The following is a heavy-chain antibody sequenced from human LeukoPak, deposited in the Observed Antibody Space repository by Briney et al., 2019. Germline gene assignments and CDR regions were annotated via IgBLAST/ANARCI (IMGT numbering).Heavy chain of an antibody. Sequence: SETMSLTCPLSSGSIGGRRYYWGWIRQHPGKGLEGFGSIYYSGSTYYNPSLKGRVTISADTSKNQFSLNLSSVTAADAAVYYCARLYYDSSGYYQICFFDYWGQGTLVTVSS. CDR3: ARLYYDSSGYYQICFFDY. J-gene: IGHJ4*02. V-gene: IGHV4-39*01. CDR1: SGSIGGRRYY. CDR2: IYYSGST. D-gene: IGHD3-22*01.